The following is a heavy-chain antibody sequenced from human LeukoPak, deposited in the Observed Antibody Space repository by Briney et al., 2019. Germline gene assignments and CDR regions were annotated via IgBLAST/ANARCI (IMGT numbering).Heavy chain of an antibody. CDR3: ARVKSSGSYRGGDAFYI. CDR1: GFTFSSYS. V-gene: IGHV3-21*01. J-gene: IGHJ3*02. CDR2: ISSSSSYI. Sequence: GGSLRLSCAASGFTFSSYSMNWVRQAPGKGLEWVSSISSSSSYIYYADSVKGRFTISRDNAKNSLYLQMNSLRAEDTAVYYCARVKSSGSYRGGDAFYIRGQGTMVTVSS. D-gene: IGHD3-10*01.